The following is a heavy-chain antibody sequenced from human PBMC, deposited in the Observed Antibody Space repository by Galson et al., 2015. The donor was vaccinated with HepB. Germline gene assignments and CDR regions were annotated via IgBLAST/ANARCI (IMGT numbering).Heavy chain of an antibody. CDR1: GYTFTGYY. D-gene: IGHD2-15*01. CDR2: INPNSGGT. V-gene: IGHV1-2*06. J-gene: IGHJ6*02. CDR3: ARVVATLYYYYGMDV. Sequence: SVKVSCKASGYTFTGYYMHWVRQAPGQGLEWMGRINPNSGGTNYAQKFQGRVTMTRDTSISTAYVELSRLRSDDTAVYYCARVVATLYYYYGMDVWGQGTTVTVSS.